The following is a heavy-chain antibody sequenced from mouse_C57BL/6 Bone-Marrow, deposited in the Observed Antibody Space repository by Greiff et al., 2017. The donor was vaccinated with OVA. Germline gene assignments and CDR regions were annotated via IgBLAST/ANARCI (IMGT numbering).Heavy chain of an antibody. CDR2: IYPRSGNT. V-gene: IGHV1-81*01. Sequence: VQLQQSGAELARPGASVKLSCKASGYTFTSYGISWVKQRTGQGLEWIGEIYPRSGNTYYNEKFKGKATRTADKSSSTAYMELRSLTSEDSAVYFCARSNYGRSSYYFDYWGQGTTLTVSS. CDR1: GYTFTSYG. J-gene: IGHJ2*01. D-gene: IGHD1-1*01. CDR3: ARSNYGRSSYYFDY.